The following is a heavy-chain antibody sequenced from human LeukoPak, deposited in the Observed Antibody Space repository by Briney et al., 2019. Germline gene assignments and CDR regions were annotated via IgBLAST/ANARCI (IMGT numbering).Heavy chain of an antibody. CDR3: ARDRAAAGTGDNWFDP. Sequence: GASVKVSCKASGYTFTSYGISWVRQAPGQGLEWMGWISAYNGNTNYAQKLQGRVTMTTDTSTSTAYMELRSLRSDDTAVYYCARDRAAAGTGDNWFDPWGQGTLVTVSS. V-gene: IGHV1-18*01. J-gene: IGHJ5*02. D-gene: IGHD6-13*01. CDR2: ISAYNGNT. CDR1: GYTFTSYG.